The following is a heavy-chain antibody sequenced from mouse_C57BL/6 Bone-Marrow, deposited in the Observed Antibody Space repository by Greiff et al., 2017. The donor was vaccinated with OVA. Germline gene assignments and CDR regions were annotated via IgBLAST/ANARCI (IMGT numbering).Heavy chain of an antibody. V-gene: IGHV2-2*01. Sequence: VKVVESGPGLVQPSQSLSITCTVSGFSLTSYGVHWVRQSPGKGLEWLGVIWSGGSTDYNAAFISRLSISKDNSKSQVFFKMNSLQADDTAIYYCARYYYGSSYDAMDYWGQGTSVTVSS. J-gene: IGHJ4*01. CDR3: ARYYYGSSYDAMDY. CDR2: IWSGGST. CDR1: GFSLTSYG. D-gene: IGHD1-1*01.